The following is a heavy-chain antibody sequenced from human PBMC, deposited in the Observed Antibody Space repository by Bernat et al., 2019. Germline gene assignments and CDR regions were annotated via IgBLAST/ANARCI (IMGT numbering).Heavy chain of an antibody. Sequence: QVQLVQSGAEVKKPGSSVKVSCKASGGTFSSYAISWVRQAPGQGLEWMGGIIPIFGTANYAQKFQGRVTITADESTSTGYMDASRLRSEDKAVYYCASWGGSPNWFDPWGQGTLVTVSS. D-gene: IGHD2-15*01. V-gene: IGHV1-69*01. J-gene: IGHJ5*02. CDR3: ASWGGSPNWFDP. CDR2: IIPIFGTA. CDR1: GGTFSSYA.